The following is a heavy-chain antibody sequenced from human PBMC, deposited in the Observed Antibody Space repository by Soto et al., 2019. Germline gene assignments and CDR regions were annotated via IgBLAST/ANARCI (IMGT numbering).Heavy chain of an antibody. CDR2: IIHILGIA. Sequence: ASVKVSCKASGGTFSSYAISWVRQAPGQGLEWMGGIIHILGIANYAQKFQGRVTITADKSTSTAYMELSSLRSEDTAVYYCAREAYCSGGSCYPYFDYWGQGTLVTVSS. J-gene: IGHJ4*02. V-gene: IGHV1-69*10. CDR1: GGTFSSYA. D-gene: IGHD2-15*01. CDR3: AREAYCSGGSCYPYFDY.